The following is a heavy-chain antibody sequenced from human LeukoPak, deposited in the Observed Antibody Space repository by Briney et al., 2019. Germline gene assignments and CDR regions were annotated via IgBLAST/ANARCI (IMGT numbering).Heavy chain of an antibody. D-gene: IGHD6-6*01. CDR3: ASLLEYSSSSPYYYYGMDV. CDR2: INHSGST. Sequence: QSSETLSLTCAVYGGSFSGYYWSWIRQPPGKGLEWIGEINHSGSTNYNPSLESRVTISVDTSKNQFSLKLSSVTAADTAVYYCASLLEYSSSSPYYYYGMDVWGQGTTVTVSS. CDR1: GGSFSGYY. J-gene: IGHJ6*02. V-gene: IGHV4-34*01.